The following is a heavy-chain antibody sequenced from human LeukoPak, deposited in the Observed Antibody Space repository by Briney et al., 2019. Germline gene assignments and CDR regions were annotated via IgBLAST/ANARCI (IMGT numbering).Heavy chain of an antibody. D-gene: IGHD5-18*01. CDR2: INPNSGGT. Sequence: ASVKVSFKASGYTFTDYFMHWVRQAPGQGLEWMGWINPNSGGTHYAQKFQGRVTMTRDTSISTAYMGLSRLRSDDTAVYYCARDPGYSSPRGDYWGQGTLVTVSS. V-gene: IGHV1-2*02. CDR3: ARDPGYSSPRGDY. J-gene: IGHJ4*02. CDR1: GYTFTDYF.